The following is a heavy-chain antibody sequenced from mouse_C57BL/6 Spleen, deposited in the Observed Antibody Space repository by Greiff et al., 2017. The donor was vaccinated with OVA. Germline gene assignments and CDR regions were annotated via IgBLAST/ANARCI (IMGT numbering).Heavy chain of an antibody. D-gene: IGHD2-9*01. J-gene: IGHJ3*01. Sequence: VQLQQSGAELVKPGASVKISCKASGYAFSSYWMNWVKQRPGKGLEWIGKIYPGDGDTNYNGKFKGKATLTADKSSSTAYMQLSSLTSEDSAVYFCARPTMVTPFAYWGQGTLVTVSA. CDR2: IYPGDGDT. CDR1: GYAFSSYW. CDR3: ARPTMVTPFAY. V-gene: IGHV1-80*01.